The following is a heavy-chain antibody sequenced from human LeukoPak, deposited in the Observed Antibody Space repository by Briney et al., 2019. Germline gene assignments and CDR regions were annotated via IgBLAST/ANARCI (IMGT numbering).Heavy chain of an antibody. CDR3: ARDGATTNYYYYGMDV. Sequence: GGSLRLSCAASGFTFSSFAMHWVRQAPGKGLEYVSAFSSNGGSTYYANSVKGRFTISRDNSKNTLYLQMGSLRAEDMAVYYCARDGATTNYYYYGMDVWGQGTTVTVSS. J-gene: IGHJ6*02. V-gene: IGHV3-64*01. D-gene: IGHD5-12*01. CDR1: GFTFSSFA. CDR2: FSSNGGST.